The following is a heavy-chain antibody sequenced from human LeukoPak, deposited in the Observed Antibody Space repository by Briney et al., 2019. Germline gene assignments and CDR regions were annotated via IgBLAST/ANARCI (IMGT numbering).Heavy chain of an antibody. CDR3: ARDNDFWSGYYSFDF. Sequence: PSETLSLTCTVSGGSISTYYWSWIRQHPGKGLEWIGYIYYSGSTSYNPSLQSRVTISIDTSKNQFSLKLSSVTAADTAVYYCARDNDFWSGYYSFDFWGRGTLVTVSS. CDR2: IYYSGST. D-gene: IGHD3-3*01. V-gene: IGHV4-59*06. J-gene: IGHJ4*02. CDR1: GGSISTYY.